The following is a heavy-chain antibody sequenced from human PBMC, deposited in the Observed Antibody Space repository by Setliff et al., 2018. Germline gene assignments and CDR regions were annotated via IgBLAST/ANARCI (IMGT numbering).Heavy chain of an antibody. D-gene: IGHD3-16*02. CDR1: GFSFNNYW. Sequence: GGSLRLSCEASGFSFNNYWMYWVRQVPGKGLVWVSGINKDGEGTRYADSVRGRFTISRDNAKNTVYLRMDALRAEDTGLYYCARDGGQVTVNNRYGFYYYGMDVWGQGTTVTVSS. CDR2: INKDGEGT. V-gene: IGHV3-74*01. CDR3: ARDGGQVTVNNRYGFYYYGMDV. J-gene: IGHJ6*02.